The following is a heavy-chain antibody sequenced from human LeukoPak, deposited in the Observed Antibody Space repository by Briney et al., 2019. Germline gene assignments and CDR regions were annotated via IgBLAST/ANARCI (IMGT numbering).Heavy chain of an antibody. CDR3: ARQGRSSGYGDY. V-gene: IGHV5-51*01. J-gene: IGHJ4*02. CDR1: GYSFTTYW. D-gene: IGHD3-22*01. Sequence: GESLKISCKVSGYSFTTYWIGWVRQMPGKGLEWMGIIFPDNSNTRYSPSFQGQVTISADKSISTAYLQWSSLKASDTAMYYCARQGRSSGYGDYWGQGTLVTVSS. CDR2: IFPDNSNT.